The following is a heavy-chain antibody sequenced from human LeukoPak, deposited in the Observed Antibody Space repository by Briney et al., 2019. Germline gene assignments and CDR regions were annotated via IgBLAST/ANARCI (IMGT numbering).Heavy chain of an antibody. D-gene: IGHD1-1*01. CDR2: GSGSGSIA. V-gene: IGHV3-23*01. CDR3: ARGGTTFEH. Sequence: GGSLRLSCAASGFIFSSYGMSWVRQAPGKGLEWVSSGSGSGSIAYYADSVKGRFTISRDNSKNTLYLQMNSLRAEDTAVYYCARGGTTFEHWGQGTLVTVSS. CDR1: GFIFSSYG. J-gene: IGHJ4*02.